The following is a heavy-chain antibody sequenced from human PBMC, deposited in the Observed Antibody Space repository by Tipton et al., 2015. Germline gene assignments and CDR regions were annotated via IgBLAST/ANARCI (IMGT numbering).Heavy chain of an antibody. CDR2: IWYDGANK. CDR3: ARPSVTTNYYGMDV. D-gene: IGHD4-17*01. V-gene: IGHV3-33*01. J-gene: IGHJ6*02. Sequence: LGNFGMHWVRQAPGKGLKWVAVIWYDGANKYYAESVKGRFTISRDNSKNMVYLQMNSLRVEDTGVYYCARPSVTTNYYGMDVWGQGTTVTVSS. CDR1: LGNFG.